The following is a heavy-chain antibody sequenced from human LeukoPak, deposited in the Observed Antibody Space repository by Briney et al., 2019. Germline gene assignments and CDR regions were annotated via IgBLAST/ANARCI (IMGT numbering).Heavy chain of an antibody. J-gene: IGHJ5*02. CDR2: IYHSGST. D-gene: IGHD3-10*01. V-gene: IGHV4-38-2*02. Sequence: PSETLSLTCTVSGYSISRGYYWGWIRQPPGKGLEWIGSIYHSGSTYSNPSLKSRVTISVDTSKNQFSLKLTSVTAADTAVYYCARDRVKITMVRGVIIANWFDPWGQGTLVTVSS. CDR3: ARDRVKITMVRGVIIANWFDP. CDR1: GYSISRGYY.